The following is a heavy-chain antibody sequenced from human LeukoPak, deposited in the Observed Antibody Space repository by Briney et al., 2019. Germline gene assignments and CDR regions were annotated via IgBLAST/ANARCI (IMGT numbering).Heavy chain of an antibody. CDR3: ARDLVVVPAAIGGWFDP. V-gene: IGHV3-7*01. Sequence: PGGSLRLSCAASGFTFSSYWMSWVHQAPGKGLEWVANIKQDGSEKYYVDSVKGRFTISRDNAKNSLYLQMNSLRAEDTAVYYCARDLVVVPAAIGGWFDPWGQGTLVTVSS. CDR1: GFTFSSYW. J-gene: IGHJ5*02. D-gene: IGHD2-2*01. CDR2: IKQDGSEK.